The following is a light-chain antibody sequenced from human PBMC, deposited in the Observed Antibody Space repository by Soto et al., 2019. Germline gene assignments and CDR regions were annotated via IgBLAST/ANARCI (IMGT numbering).Light chain of an antibody. CDR1: QGISAY. CDR3: HQTYSGRS. CDR2: AES. J-gene: IGKJ1*01. Sequence: LLTQSPASLSASVGDRVTITCRASQGISAYLNWYQHKPGKAPQLLIFAESTLQHGVPPRFSGRGSGADFTLAISNLQPEDFATYYCHQTYSGRSFGPGTKVDIK. V-gene: IGKV1-39*01.